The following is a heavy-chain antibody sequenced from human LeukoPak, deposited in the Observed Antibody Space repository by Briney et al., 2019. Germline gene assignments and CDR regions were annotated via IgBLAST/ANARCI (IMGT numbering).Heavy chain of an antibody. Sequence: PSETLSLNCTVSGASINNNFWTWIRQPPGKGLEWIGYIYSSGSAKYNPSLKSRVIISGDTSKNLISLNLTSVTAADTAVYFCARHRDYYDTWGHGTLVTVSS. CDR1: GASINNNF. CDR3: ARHRDYYDT. CDR2: IYSSGSA. V-gene: IGHV4-59*08. D-gene: IGHD3-22*01. J-gene: IGHJ4*01.